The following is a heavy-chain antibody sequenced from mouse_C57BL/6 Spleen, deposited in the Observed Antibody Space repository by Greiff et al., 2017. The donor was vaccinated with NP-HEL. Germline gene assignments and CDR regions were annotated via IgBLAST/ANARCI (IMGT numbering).Heavy chain of an antibody. Sequence: VQLQQPGAELVKPGASVKLSCKASGYTFTSYWMQWVKQRPGQGLEWIGEIDPSDSYTNYNQKFKGKATLTVDTSSSTAYMQLSSLTSEDSAVYYCAPYYYGSEGGFAYWGQGTLVTVSA. V-gene: IGHV1-50*01. CDR3: APYYYGSEGGFAY. D-gene: IGHD1-1*01. J-gene: IGHJ3*01. CDR1: GYTFTSYW. CDR2: IDPSDSYT.